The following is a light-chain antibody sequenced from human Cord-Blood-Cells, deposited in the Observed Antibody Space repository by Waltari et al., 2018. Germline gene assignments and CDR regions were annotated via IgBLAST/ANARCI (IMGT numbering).Light chain of an antibody. Sequence: QSALTQPRSVSGSPGQSVTISCTGTSSDVGGYNYVSCYQQHPGKAPKLMIYDVSKRPSGVPDRFSGSKSGNTASLTISGLQAEDEAYYYCCSYAGSYTLVFGGGTKLTVL. V-gene: IGLV2-11*01. CDR3: CSYAGSYTLV. J-gene: IGLJ3*02. CDR1: SSDVGGYNY. CDR2: DVS.